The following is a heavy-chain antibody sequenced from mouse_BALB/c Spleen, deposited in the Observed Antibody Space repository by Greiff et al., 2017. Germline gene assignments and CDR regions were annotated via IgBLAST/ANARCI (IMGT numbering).Heavy chain of an antibody. Sequence: EVQGVESGGGLVQPGGSLKLSCAASGFDFSRYWMSWVRQAPGKGLEWIGEINPDSSTKNYTPSLKDKFIISRDNAKNTLYLQMSKVRSEDTALYYCARSGTLGYFDYWGQGTTLTVSS. J-gene: IGHJ2*01. CDR1: GFDFSRYW. D-gene: IGHD4-1*01. V-gene: IGHV4-1*02. CDR3: ARSGTLGYFDY. CDR2: INPDSSTK.